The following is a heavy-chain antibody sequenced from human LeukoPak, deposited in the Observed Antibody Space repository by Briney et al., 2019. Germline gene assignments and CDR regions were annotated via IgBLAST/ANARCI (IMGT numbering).Heavy chain of an antibody. D-gene: IGHD3-16*02. CDR1: GGCISSSSYY. Sequence: SETLSLTCTVFGGCISSSSYYWGWIRQPPGKGLERIGSIYYSGSTYYNPSLKSRVTISVDTSKNQFSLKLSSVTAADTAVYYCARQYRSSQAFDIWGQGTMVTVSS. CDR2: IYYSGST. J-gene: IGHJ3*02. V-gene: IGHV4-39*07. CDR3: ARQYRSSQAFDI.